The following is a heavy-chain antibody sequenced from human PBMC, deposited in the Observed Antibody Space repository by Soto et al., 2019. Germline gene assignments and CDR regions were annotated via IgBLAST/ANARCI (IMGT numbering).Heavy chain of an antibody. CDR1: GSTFTGSY. CDR2: INPNSGGT. CDR3: ARDQRGSSSWDDYYYVMDV. J-gene: IGHJ6*02. V-gene: IGHV1-2*04. D-gene: IGHD6-13*01. Sequence: ASVKVSCKASGSTFTGSYMNWVRQAPGQGLEWMGWINPNSGGTNYAQKFQGWVTMTRDTSISTAYMELSRLRSDDTAVYYCARDQRGSSSWDDYYYVMDVWGQGTTVTGSS.